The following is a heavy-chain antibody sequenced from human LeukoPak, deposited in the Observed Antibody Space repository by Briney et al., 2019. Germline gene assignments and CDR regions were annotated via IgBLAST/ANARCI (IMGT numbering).Heavy chain of an antibody. Sequence: GGSLRLSCAASGFTFSHYGMHWARQAPGKGLEWVAFIRYDGSNDSYADSVKGRFTISRDNSKNTVYLEMNSLRAEDTAVYYCAKDIRRGYNYGYDQFAYWGQGILVTVSS. CDR3: AKDIRRGYNYGYDQFAY. CDR2: IRYDGSND. J-gene: IGHJ4*02. CDR1: GFTFSHYG. D-gene: IGHD5-18*01. V-gene: IGHV3-30*02.